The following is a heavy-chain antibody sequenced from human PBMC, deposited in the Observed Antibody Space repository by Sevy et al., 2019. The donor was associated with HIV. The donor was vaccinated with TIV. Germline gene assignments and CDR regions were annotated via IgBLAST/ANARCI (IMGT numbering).Heavy chain of an antibody. CDR1: GFTFSSYG. J-gene: IGHJ6*02. D-gene: IGHD3-3*01. CDR3: ARDGESAGNYYGMDV. V-gene: IGHV3-33*01. CDR2: IWYDGSNK. Sequence: GGSLRLSCAASGFTFSSYGMHWVRQAPGKGLEWVAVIWYDGSNKYYADYVKGRFTISRDNSKNTLYLQMNSLRAEDTAVYYCARDGESAGNYYGMDVWGQGTTVTVSS.